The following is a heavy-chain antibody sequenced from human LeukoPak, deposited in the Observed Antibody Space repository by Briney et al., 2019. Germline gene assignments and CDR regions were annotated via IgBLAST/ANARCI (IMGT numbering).Heavy chain of an antibody. D-gene: IGHD3-10*01. V-gene: IGHV1-46*01. CDR3: ARDRGYYGSGSYYNASRLFDY. J-gene: IGHJ4*02. CDR1: GYTFSSYY. Sequence: ASVKVSCKASGYTFSSYYMHWVRQAPGQGLEWMGIINPSGDTTSYAQKFQDRVTMTRDTSTSTVYMELSSLRSEDTAVYYCARDRGYYGSGSYYNASRLFDYWGQGTLVTVSS. CDR2: INPSGDTT.